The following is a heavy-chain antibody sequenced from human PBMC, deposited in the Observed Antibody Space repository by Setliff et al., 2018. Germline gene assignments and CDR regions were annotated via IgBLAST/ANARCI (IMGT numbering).Heavy chain of an antibody. CDR1: GYSFTGYY. Sequence: KVSCKASGYSFTGYYMHWVRQAPGQGLEWMGIIHTGGGSASYAQKFQGRVTMTSDTSTSTVYMEVNSVTSDDTAIYYCARGGMAAAGRKGVFEYWGQGTVVTVSS. CDR2: IHTGGGSA. V-gene: IGHV1-46*01. J-gene: IGHJ4*02. D-gene: IGHD6-13*01. CDR3: ARGGMAAAGRKGVFEY.